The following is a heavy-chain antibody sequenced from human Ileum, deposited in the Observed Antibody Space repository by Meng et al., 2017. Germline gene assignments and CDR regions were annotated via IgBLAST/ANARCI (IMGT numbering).Heavy chain of an antibody. Sequence: QVQLPDSGPGLVEPSGTLSLTCVGSGDSISSSNWWNWFRQPPGKGLEWIGEIFHTGSTNYNPSLKSRVTISADKSKNQFSLNLSSVTAADTAVYYCATNKNKKIDYWGQGTLVTVSS. J-gene: IGHJ4*02. CDR2: IFHTGST. CDR1: GDSISSSNW. D-gene: IGHD2/OR15-2a*01. V-gene: IGHV4-4*02. CDR3: ATNKNKKIDY.